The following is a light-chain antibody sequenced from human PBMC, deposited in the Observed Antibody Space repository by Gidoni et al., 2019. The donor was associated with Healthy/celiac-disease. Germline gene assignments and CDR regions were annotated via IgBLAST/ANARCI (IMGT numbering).Light chain of an antibody. CDR1: SSDVGGYNY. CDR3: SSYTSSSTYV. J-gene: IGLJ1*01. Sequence: QSALTQPASVSGSPGQSITISCTGTSSDVGGYNYVSWYQKHPGKAPKLMLYELSNRPSGVSNRFSGSKSGNTASLTISGLQAEDEADYYCSSYTSSSTYVFGTGTKVTVL. CDR2: ELS. V-gene: IGLV2-14*01.